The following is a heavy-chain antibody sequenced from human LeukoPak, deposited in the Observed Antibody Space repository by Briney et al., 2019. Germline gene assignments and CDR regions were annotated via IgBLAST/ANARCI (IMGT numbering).Heavy chain of an antibody. J-gene: IGHJ5*02. Sequence: ASVKVSCKASGYTFTSYDINWVRQATGQGLEWMGWMNPNSGDTGYAQKFQGRVTITRNTSISTAYMELSSLRSEDTAVYYCARLISGSYIDPWGQGTLVTVSS. V-gene: IGHV1-8*03. CDR2: MNPNSGDT. CDR1: GYTFTSYD. CDR3: ARLISGSYIDP. D-gene: IGHD1-26*01.